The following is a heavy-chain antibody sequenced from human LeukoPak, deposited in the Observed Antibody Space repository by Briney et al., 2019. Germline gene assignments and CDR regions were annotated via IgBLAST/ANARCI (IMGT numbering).Heavy chain of an antibody. D-gene: IGHD5-18*01. J-gene: IGHJ4*02. CDR3: ARWPSGYNYGLFDC. Sequence: PSETLSLTCTVSGASVSSSNYYWSWIRQPPGKGLEWIGYIYSSGSTNYNPSLKSRVTISVDTSKNQFSLKLSSVTAADTAVYYCARWPSGYNYGLFDCWGQGTLVTVSS. V-gene: IGHV4-61*01. CDR2: IYSSGST. CDR1: GASVSSSNYY.